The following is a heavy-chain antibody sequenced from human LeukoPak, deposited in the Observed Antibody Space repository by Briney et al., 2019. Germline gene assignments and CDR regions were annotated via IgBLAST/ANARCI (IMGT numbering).Heavy chain of an antibody. D-gene: IGHD3-10*01. J-gene: IGHJ5*02. CDR3: ARRDAYGSNWFDP. Sequence: GESLKISCKGSGYSFTSYWIGWVRQMPGKGLEWMGIIYPGDSDTRYSPSFQGQVSISADNSITTAYLQWNSLKASDSAMYYCARRDAYGSNWFDPWGQGTLVTVSS. CDR1: GYSFTSYW. V-gene: IGHV5-51*01. CDR2: IYPGDSDT.